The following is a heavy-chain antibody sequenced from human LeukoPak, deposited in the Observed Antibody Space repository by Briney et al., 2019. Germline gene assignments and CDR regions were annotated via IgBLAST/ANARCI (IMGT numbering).Heavy chain of an antibody. J-gene: IGHJ4*02. Sequence: GGSLRLSCAASGFAFSNYGIHWVRQAPGKGLEWVAFIRYDGSDKYYADSVKGRFTVSRDNAKNSLYLQMNSLRAEDTAVYYCARDYSGYDLGAFDYWAREPWSPSPQ. D-gene: IGHD5-12*01. CDR2: IRYDGSDK. CDR1: GFAFSNYG. CDR3: ARDYSGYDLGAFDY. V-gene: IGHV3-30*02.